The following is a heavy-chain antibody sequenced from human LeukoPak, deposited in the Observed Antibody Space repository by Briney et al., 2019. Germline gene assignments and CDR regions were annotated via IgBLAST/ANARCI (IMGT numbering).Heavy chain of an antibody. CDR2: INHSGST. Sequence: SETLSLTCAVYGGSFSGYYWSWIRQPPGKGLEWIGEINHSGSTNYNPSLKSRVTISVDTPKNQFSLKLSSVTAADTAVYYCARGQYFDWLSDAFDIWGQGTMVTVSS. V-gene: IGHV4-34*01. CDR1: GGSFSGYY. J-gene: IGHJ3*02. D-gene: IGHD3-9*01. CDR3: ARGQYFDWLSDAFDI.